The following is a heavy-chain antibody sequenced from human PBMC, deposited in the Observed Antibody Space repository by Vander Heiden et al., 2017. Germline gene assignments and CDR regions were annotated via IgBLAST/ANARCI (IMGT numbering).Heavy chain of an antibody. V-gene: IGHV3-23*01. CDR1: GFTFSSYA. Sequence: EVQLLESGGGLVQPGGSLRLSCAASGFTFSSYAMSWVRQAQGKGLEWVSAISGSGGSTYYADSVKGRFTISRDNSKNTLYLQMNSLSAEDTAVYYCAKGGLAYYYYGMDVWGQGTTVTVSS. CDR2: ISGSGGST. D-gene: IGHD6-19*01. CDR3: AKGGLAYYYYGMDV. J-gene: IGHJ6*02.